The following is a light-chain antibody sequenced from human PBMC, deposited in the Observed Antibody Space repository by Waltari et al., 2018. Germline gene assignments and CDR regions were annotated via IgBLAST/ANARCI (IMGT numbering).Light chain of an antibody. J-gene: IGLJ3*02. V-gene: IGLV1-47*01. CDR3: TARDDSLREV. CDR2: RHE. Sequence: QSVLTQPPSASGTPGQRVTISCSGSSSNIGSNSVYWYQQLPGTAPKLLIYRHEQRPSRVLDRFAGTKSGTAAPLAISGLRSEDEANYYCTARDDSLREVFGGGTSHTVL. CDR1: SSNIGSNS.